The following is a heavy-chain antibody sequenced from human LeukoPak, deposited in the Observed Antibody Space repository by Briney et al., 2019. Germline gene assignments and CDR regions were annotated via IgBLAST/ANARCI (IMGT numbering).Heavy chain of an antibody. J-gene: IGHJ4*02. D-gene: IGHD6-6*01. V-gene: IGHV4-30-4*01. Sequence: PSQTLSLTCTVSGGSISSGDYYWSWIRQPPGKGLEWIGYIYYSGSTYYNPSLKSRVTISVDTSKNQFSLKLSSVTAADTAVYYCARGSIAARPSYFDYWGQGTLVTVSS. CDR2: IYYSGST. CDR3: ARGSIAARPSYFDY. CDR1: GGSISSGDYY.